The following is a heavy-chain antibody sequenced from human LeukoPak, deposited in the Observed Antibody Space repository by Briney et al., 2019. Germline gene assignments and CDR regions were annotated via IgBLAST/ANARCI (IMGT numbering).Heavy chain of an antibody. D-gene: IGHD5-24*01. Sequence: GGSLRLSCAASGFTFSGSAMQWVRQASGKGLEWVGRIRSKANSYATAYAASVKGRFTISRDDSKNTAYLQMNSLKTEDTAVYYCTTSDGYTDGDFDYWGQGTLVTVSS. J-gene: IGHJ4*02. CDR2: IRSKANSYAT. V-gene: IGHV3-73*01. CDR1: GFTFSGSA. CDR3: TTSDGYTDGDFDY.